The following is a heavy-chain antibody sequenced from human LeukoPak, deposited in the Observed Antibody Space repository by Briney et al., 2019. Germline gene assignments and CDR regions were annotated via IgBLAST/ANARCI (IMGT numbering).Heavy chain of an antibody. V-gene: IGHV1-18*01. Sequence: ASVKVSCKASGYTFTSYGISWVRQAPGQGLEWMGWISAYNGNTNYAQKLQGRVTMTTDTSTSTAYMELSGLRSEDTAVYYCATPGYCSGGSCYSRYYYYYMDVWGKGTTVTVSS. J-gene: IGHJ6*03. CDR1: GYTFTSYG. CDR3: ATPGYCSGGSCYSRYYYYYMDV. D-gene: IGHD2-15*01. CDR2: ISAYNGNT.